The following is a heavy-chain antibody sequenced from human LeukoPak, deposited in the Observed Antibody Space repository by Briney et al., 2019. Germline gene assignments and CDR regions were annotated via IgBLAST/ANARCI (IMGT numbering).Heavy chain of an antibody. CDR3: ARSDLATITAGPFEY. D-gene: IGHD5-12*01. CDR1: GYTFTNYG. Sequence: ASVKVSCKAFGYTFTNYGITWVRQAPGQGLEWMGWISGHQGNTKYAQNFQGRVTMTIDTSTSTAYMDLRSLRSDDTAIYFCARSDLATITAGPFEYWGQETLVAVSS. J-gene: IGHJ4*02. V-gene: IGHV1-18*01. CDR2: ISGHQGNT.